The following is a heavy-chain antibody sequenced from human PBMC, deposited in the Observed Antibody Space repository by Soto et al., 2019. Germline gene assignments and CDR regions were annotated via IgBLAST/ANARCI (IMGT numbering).Heavy chain of an antibody. CDR2: ISSSSSYI. CDR1: GFTFSSYS. Sequence: GGSLRLSCAASGFTFSSYSMNWVRQAPGKGLEWVSSISSSSSYIYYADSVKGRFTISRDNAKNTLYLQMNSLRAEDTAVCYCAKLSYGDPYYYYGMDVSGQGTTVTVSS. V-gene: IGHV3-21*01. J-gene: IGHJ6*02. CDR3: AKLSYGDPYYYYGMDV. D-gene: IGHD4-17*01.